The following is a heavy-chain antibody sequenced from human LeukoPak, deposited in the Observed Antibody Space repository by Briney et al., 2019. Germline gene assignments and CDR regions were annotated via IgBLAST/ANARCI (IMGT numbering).Heavy chain of an antibody. Sequence: ASVKVSCKASGYTFTSYDINWVRQATGQGREWMGWMNPNSGNTGYAQKFQGRVTMTRNTSISTAYMELSSLRSEDTAVYYCPRPLRGGGGSFDYWGQGTLVTVSS. V-gene: IGHV1-8*01. D-gene: IGHD1-26*01. CDR1: GYTFTSYD. CDR3: PRPLRGGGGSFDY. CDR2: MNPNSGNT. J-gene: IGHJ4*02.